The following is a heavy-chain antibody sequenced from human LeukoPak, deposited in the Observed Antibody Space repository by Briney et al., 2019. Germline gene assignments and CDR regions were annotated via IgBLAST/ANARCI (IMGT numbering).Heavy chain of an antibody. D-gene: IGHD6-13*01. CDR3: AKDQRGSSGYYFDY. CDR1: GFTFSSYA. CDR2: ISGSGGST. J-gene: IGHJ4*02. Sequence: PGGSLRLSCAASGFTFSSYAMSWVRQAPGKGLEWVSAISGSGGSTYYADSVKGRFAISRDNSKNTLYLQMNSLRAEDTAVYYCAKDQRGSSGYYFDYWGQGTLVTVSS. V-gene: IGHV3-23*01.